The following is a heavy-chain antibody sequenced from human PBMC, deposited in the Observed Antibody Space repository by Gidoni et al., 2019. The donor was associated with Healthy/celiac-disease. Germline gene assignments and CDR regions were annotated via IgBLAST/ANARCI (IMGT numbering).Heavy chain of an antibody. Sequence: QVQLQQWGAGLLKPSETLSRTCAVYGGCFSGYCWSWIRQPPWKGLEWIGEINHSGSTNYNPSLKSRVTISVDTSQNQFSLKLSSVTAAVTAVYYCARGVVVTARYYYYYYGMDVWGQGTTVTVSS. CDR3: ARGVVVTARYYYYYYGMDV. CDR1: GGCFSGYC. J-gene: IGHJ6*02. CDR2: INHSGST. V-gene: IGHV4-34*01. D-gene: IGHD2-21*02.